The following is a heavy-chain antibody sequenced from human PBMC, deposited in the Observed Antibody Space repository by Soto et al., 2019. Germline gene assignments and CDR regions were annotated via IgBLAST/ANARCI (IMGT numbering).Heavy chain of an antibody. J-gene: IGHJ5*02. CDR2: ISYDGSNK. CDR3: SRGIKGGLDA. CDR1: GFVSNDYD. D-gene: IGHD2-21*01. V-gene: IGHV3-30*03. Sequence: QVQLAESGGGVVQPGRSLRLSCATSGFVSNDYDIYWVRQAPGKGLAWLASISYDGSNKYYADSVKGRFTISRDNSKNTLSLQINSLGAEDTAVYYCSRGIKGGLDAWGPGTLVTVSS.